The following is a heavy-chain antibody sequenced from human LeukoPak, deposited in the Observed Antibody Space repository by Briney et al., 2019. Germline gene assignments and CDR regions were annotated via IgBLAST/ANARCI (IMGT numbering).Heavy chain of an antibody. Sequence: GRSLRLSCAASGFPFSDYGMYWVRQAPGKGLEWLAVISHDGNNKYYADSVKGRITISRDNSMNTLYLQMNSLRAEDTAVYYCAKEHSSGWYYFDYWGQGTLVTVSS. CDR3: AKEHSSGWYYFDY. J-gene: IGHJ4*02. CDR2: ISHDGNNK. CDR1: GFPFSDYG. V-gene: IGHV3-30*18. D-gene: IGHD6-19*01.